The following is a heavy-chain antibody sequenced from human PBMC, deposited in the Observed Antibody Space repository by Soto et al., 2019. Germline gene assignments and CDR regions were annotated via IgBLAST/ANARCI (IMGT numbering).Heavy chain of an antibody. V-gene: IGHV1-2*02. CDR3: VRANALGFSNWFDP. D-gene: IGHD3-10*01. J-gene: IGHJ5*02. CDR2: INPHSGAT. CDR1: GYIFSANY. Sequence: QVILVQSGAEVQKPGASLKVSCKASGYIFSANYIHWVRQAPGQGLEWLGWINPHSGATNYAQKFLGLVTMSADTSASTAYMDLARLKSDDPAVYYCVRANALGFSNWFDPWGRGTLVTVSS.